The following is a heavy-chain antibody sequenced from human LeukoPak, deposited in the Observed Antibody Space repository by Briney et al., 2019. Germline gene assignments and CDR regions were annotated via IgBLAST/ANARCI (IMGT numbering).Heavy chain of an antibody. J-gene: IGHJ4*02. CDR2: IYYSGST. CDR1: GGSISSYY. CDR3: AAWYDYGGYSDY. V-gene: IGHV4-59*08. Sequence: SETLSLTCTVSGGSISSYYWSWIRQPPGKGLEWIGYIYYSGSTNYNPSLKSRVTISVDTSKNQFSLKLSSVTAADTAVYYCAAWYDYGGYSDYWGQGTLVTVSS. D-gene: IGHD4-17*01.